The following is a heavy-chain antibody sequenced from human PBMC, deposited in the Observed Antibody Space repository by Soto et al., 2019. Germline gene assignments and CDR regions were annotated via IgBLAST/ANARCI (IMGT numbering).Heavy chain of an antibody. CDR2: INHSGST. CDR1: GGSFSGYY. V-gene: IGHV4-34*01. CDR3: ARAAPRYCSGGSCYSGMDY. D-gene: IGHD2-15*01. Sequence: SETLSLTCAVYGGSFSGYYWSWIRQPPGKGLEWIGEINHSGSTNYNPSLKSRVTISVDTSKNQFSLKLSSVTAADTAVYYCARAAPRYCSGGSCYSGMDYWGQGTLVTVSS. J-gene: IGHJ4*02.